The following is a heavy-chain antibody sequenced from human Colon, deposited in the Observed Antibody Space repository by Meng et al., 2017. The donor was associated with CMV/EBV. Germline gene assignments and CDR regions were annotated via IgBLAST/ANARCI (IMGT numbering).Heavy chain of an antibody. CDR1: GYSFTSHG. J-gene: IGHJ4*02. V-gene: IGHV1-18*01. Sequence: ASVKVSCKASGYSFTSHGISWVRQAPGQGLEWMGWISAHNGNTNSAQKFQGRVTMTTDTSTSTAYMELRSLRSDDTAVYYCGRILWSAEPAAIDYWGLGTLVTVSS. CDR2: ISAHNGNT. CDR3: GRILWSAEPAAIDY. D-gene: IGHD2-2*01.